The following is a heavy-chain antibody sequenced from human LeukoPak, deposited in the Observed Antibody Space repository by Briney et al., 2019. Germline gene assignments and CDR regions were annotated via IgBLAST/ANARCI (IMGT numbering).Heavy chain of an antibody. V-gene: IGHV3-30*09. J-gene: IGHJ4*02. D-gene: IGHD6-13*01. CDR2: ISYDGSNK. Sequence: GGSLRLSCAASGFTFSSYAMHWVRQAPGKGLEWVAVISYDGSNKYYADSVKGRFAISRDNAKNSLYLQMNSLRAEDTALYHCARVAAAGYYFDYWGQGTLVTVSS. CDR1: GFTFSSYA. CDR3: ARVAAAGYYFDY.